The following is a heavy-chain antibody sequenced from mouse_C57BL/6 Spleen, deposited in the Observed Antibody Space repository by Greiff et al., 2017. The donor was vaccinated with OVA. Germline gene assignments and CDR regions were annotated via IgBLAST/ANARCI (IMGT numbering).Heavy chain of an antibody. J-gene: IGHJ4*01. V-gene: IGHV1-26*01. D-gene: IGHD2-2*01. CDR2: INPHNGGT. CDR1: GYTFTDYY. CDR3: ARRAIWLHVRYAMDY. Sequence: VQLKQSGPELVKPGASVKISCKASGYTFTDYYMNWVQQSHGKSLEWIGDINPHNGGTSYNPKFKGKATLTVDKSSNTAYMELRSLTSEDSAVYYGARRAIWLHVRYAMDYWGQGTSGTVAS.